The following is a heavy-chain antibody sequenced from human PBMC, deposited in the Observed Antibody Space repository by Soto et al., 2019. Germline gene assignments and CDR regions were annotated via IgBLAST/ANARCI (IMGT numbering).Heavy chain of an antibody. CDR2: ISGSGGST. CDR3: AKVGDDFWGGYYKGGNVFDI. CDR1: RFTFISYA. D-gene: IGHD3-3*01. V-gene: IGHV3-23*01. Sequence: QPSGSPRISCASSRFTFISYAITLACQATENMQEWVSAISGSGGSTYYADSVKGRFTISRDNSKNTLYLQMNSLRAEDTAVYYCAKVGDDFWGGYYKGGNVFDIWGQGTMVTVSS. J-gene: IGHJ3*02.